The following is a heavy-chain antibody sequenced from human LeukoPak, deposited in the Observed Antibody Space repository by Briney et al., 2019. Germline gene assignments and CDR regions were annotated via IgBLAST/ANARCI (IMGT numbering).Heavy chain of an antibody. CDR2: IRKEANSYTT. J-gene: IGHJ4*02. D-gene: IGHD5-24*01. CDR1: GFTFSDHY. CDR3: TRDRSRDGYNYYFDY. Sequence: SGGSLRLSCTASGFTFSDHYMGWVRQAPGKGLERVGRIRKEANSYTTEFAASVKGRFTISRDDSKNSLSLQMKSLKTEDTAVYYCTRDRSRDGYNYYFDYWGQGTLVTVSS. V-gene: IGHV3-72*01.